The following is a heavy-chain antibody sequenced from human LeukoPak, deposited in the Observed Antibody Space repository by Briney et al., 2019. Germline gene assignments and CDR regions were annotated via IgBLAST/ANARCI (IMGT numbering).Heavy chain of an antibody. CDR2: ISGSGGST. J-gene: IGHJ4*02. Sequence: PGGSLRLSCAASGFTFSSYAMSWVRQAPGKGLEWVSAISGSGGSTYCADSVKGRFTISRDNSKNTLYLQMNSLRAEDTAVYYCAKGAPYYYDSSGYYYSFGYWGQGTLVTVS. V-gene: IGHV3-23*01. CDR3: AKGAPYYYDSSGYYYSFGY. CDR1: GFTFSSYA. D-gene: IGHD3-22*01.